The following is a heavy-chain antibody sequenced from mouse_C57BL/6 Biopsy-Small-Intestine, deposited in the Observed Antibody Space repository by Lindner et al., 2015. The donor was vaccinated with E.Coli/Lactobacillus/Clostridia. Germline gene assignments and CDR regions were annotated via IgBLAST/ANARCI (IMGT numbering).Heavy chain of an antibody. CDR3: ARSGGPYYAMDY. Sequence: VQLQESGAELVEPGASVKLSCTASGFNIKDYYMHWVKQRTEHGLEWIGWIYPGSGNTKYNEKFKGKATLTADTSSNTAYLQLSSLTSEDTAVYYCARSGGPYYAMDYWGQGTSVTVSS. D-gene: IGHD3-1*01. CDR2: IYPGSGNT. V-gene: IGHV14-3*02. J-gene: IGHJ4*01. CDR1: GFNIKDYY.